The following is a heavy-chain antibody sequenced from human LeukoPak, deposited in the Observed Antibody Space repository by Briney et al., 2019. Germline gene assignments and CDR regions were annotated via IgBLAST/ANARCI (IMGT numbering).Heavy chain of an antibody. Sequence: GRSLRLSCAASGFTFSSYGMHWVRQAPGKGLEWVAVISYDGSNKYYADSVKGRFTISRDNSKNTLYLQTNSLRAEDTAVYYCAKDRADIVVVPAALLHNWGQGTLVTVSS. D-gene: IGHD2-2*01. CDR1: GFTFSSYG. CDR3: AKDRADIVVVPAALLHN. J-gene: IGHJ4*02. CDR2: ISYDGSNK. V-gene: IGHV3-30*18.